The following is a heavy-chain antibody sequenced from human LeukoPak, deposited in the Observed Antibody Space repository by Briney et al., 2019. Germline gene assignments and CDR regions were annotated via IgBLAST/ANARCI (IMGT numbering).Heavy chain of an antibody. CDR3: ARSRGRAAAGNFDY. Sequence: ASVMVSCKASGYTFTGYYMHWVRQAPGQGLEWMGWINPNSGGTNYAQKFQGRVTMTRDTSISTAYMELSRLRSDDTAVYYCARSRGRAAAGNFDYWGQGTLVTVSS. CDR1: GYTFTGYY. D-gene: IGHD6-13*01. J-gene: IGHJ4*02. CDR2: INPNSGGT. V-gene: IGHV1-2*02.